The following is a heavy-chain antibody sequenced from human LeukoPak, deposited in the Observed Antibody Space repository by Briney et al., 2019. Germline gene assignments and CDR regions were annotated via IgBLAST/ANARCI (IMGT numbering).Heavy chain of an antibody. J-gene: IGHJ4*02. D-gene: IGHD3-22*01. V-gene: IGHV3-23*01. CDR1: GFTFSSYS. CDR3: AKDFYYDSSGYPPPSPFDY. Sequence: GGSLRLSCAASGFTFSSYSMNWVRQAPGKGLEWVSAISGSGGSTYYADSVKGRFTISRDNAKNTLYLQMNSLRAEDTAVYYCAKDFYYDSSGYPPPSPFDYWGQGTLVTVSS. CDR2: ISGSGGST.